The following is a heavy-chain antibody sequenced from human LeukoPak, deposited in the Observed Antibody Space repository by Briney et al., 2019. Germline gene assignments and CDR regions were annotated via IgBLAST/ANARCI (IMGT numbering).Heavy chain of an antibody. J-gene: IGHJ4*02. CDR1: GGSISSYY. Sequence: SQPLSLTCTVSGGSISSYYWSWIRQPPGKGLEWIGYIYYSGRTNYNPSLNSRVTISLDTSKNQFSLKLSSVTAADTAVYYCAMGYGPFDYWGQGTLVTVSS. V-gene: IGHV4-59*01. CDR3: AMGYGPFDY. CDR2: IYYSGRT. D-gene: IGHD5-18*01.